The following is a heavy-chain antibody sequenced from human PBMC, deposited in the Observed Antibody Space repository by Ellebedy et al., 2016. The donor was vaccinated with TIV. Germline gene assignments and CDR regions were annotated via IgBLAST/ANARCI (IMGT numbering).Heavy chain of an antibody. D-gene: IGHD3-10*01. CDR1: GFTFGDYA. J-gene: IGHJ4*02. V-gene: IGHV3-74*01. CDR3: ARAGSYLSEAVFY. CDR2: MDSGGSTT. Sequence: GESLKISXSASGFTFGDYAMSWFRQAPGKGLVWVSRMDSGGSTTDYADSVKGRFTISRDNAKNTLYLQMDSLRAEDTAVYYCARAGSYLSEAVFYWGQGTLVTVSS.